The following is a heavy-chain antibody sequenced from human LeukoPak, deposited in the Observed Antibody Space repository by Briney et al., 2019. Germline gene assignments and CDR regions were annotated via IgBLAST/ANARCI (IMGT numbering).Heavy chain of an antibody. V-gene: IGHV1-18*01. CDR1: GYTFNTYG. Sequence: ASVKVSCKASGYTFNTYGITWVRQAPGQGLEWMGWISGYNGNTNYAQKLQGRVTMTTDTSTSAAYMELRSLRSDDTAVYYCARGFYGSVDYWGQGTLVTVSS. CDR3: ARGFYGSVDY. CDR2: ISGYNGNT. J-gene: IGHJ4*02. D-gene: IGHD3-10*01.